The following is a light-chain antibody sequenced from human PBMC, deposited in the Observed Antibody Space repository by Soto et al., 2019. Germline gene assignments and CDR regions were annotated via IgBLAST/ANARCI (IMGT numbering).Light chain of an antibody. CDR3: CSYAGSSNAV. Sequence: QSVLTQPPSASGSPGQSVTISCTGSSSDVGYYKYVSWYQQHPGKAPKLMIYEVSKRPSGVPDRFSGSKSGNTASLTVSGLQAEDEADYYCCSYAGSSNAVFGGGTKLTVL. J-gene: IGLJ2*01. V-gene: IGLV2-8*01. CDR1: SSDVGYYKY. CDR2: EVS.